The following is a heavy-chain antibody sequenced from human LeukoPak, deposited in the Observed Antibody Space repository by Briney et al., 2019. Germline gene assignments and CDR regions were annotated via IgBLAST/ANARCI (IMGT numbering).Heavy chain of an antibody. J-gene: IGHJ4*02. CDR2: IDWGDDK. Sequence: SGPTLVNPTQTLTLTCSFSGFSLSTSGMCVSWIRQPPGKALEWLARIDWGDDKFYSTSLKTRLTISKDTSKNQVVLTMTSMDPVDTATYYCARTHSSTYLFDFWGQGTLVTVSS. CDR3: ARTHSSTYLFDF. D-gene: IGHD2/OR15-2a*01. CDR1: GFSLSTSGMC. V-gene: IGHV2-70*17.